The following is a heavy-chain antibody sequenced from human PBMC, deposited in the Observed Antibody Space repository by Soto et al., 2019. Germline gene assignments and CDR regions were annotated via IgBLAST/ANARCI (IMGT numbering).Heavy chain of an antibody. J-gene: IGHJ4*02. V-gene: IGHV3-33*06. CDR1: GYSITNNG. CDR2: IWAHGTDQ. Sequence: QVRLVQSGRGVVQPGRSLTLSCAASGYSITNNGMHWVRQAPGKGLEWVALIWAHGTDQYYADSVKGRFTVSRDTSTNTVYLQMNSLRAEDTARYYCGKDIRSGSIDYWGQGTLVTVSS. CDR3: GKDIRSGSIDY. D-gene: IGHD1-1*01.